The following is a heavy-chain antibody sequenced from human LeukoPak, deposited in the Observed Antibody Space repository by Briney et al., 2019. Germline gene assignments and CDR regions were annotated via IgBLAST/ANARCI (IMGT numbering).Heavy chain of an antibody. V-gene: IGHV1-18*01. J-gene: IGHJ4*02. CDR2: ISAYNGNT. CDR1: GYTFTIYG. CDR3: ARWGSGSYYGMIDY. Sequence: ASVTVSCKASGYTFTIYGISWVRQAPGQGLEWMGWISAYNGNTNYAQKLQGRVTMTTDTSTSTAYMELRSLRSDDTAVYYCARWGSGSYYGMIDYWGQGTLVTVSS. D-gene: IGHD1-26*01.